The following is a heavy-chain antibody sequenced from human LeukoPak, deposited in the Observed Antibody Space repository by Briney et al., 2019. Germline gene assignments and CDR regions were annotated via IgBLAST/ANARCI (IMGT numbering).Heavy chain of an antibody. CDR3: ARGDAFSGDH. CDR2: IHPEGNEK. V-gene: IGHV3-7*04. J-gene: IGHJ4*02. CDR1: GFTFRNFW. Sequence: HPGGSLTLSCAASGFTFRNFWMSWVRPAPGRGLEGVANIHPEGNEKYHVESVKGRFTISRDNPKSSLFLQMNGLRVEDTAVYYCARGDAFSGDHWGQGTLGTVSS.